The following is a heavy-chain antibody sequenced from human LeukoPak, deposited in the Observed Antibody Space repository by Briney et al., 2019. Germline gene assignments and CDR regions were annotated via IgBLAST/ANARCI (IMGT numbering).Heavy chain of an antibody. CDR3: KTDQSGYEDWFDA. J-gene: IGHJ5*02. Sequence: PGGSLRLSCVASGFNFENAWMSWVRQAPGKGLECIGRVKSKLDGETRNYAESVRGRFSISRDDSKKTLSLEMNSLKIEDTAVYYCKTDQSGYEDWFDAWGQGTQVIVSS. D-gene: IGHD5-12*01. CDR1: GFNFENAW. CDR2: VKSKLDGETR. V-gene: IGHV3-15*01.